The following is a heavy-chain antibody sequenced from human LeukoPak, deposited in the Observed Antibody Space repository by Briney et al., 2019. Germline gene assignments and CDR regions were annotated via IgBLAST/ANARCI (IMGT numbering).Heavy chain of an antibody. Sequence: ASVTVSCTVSGYTLTELSMHWVRQAPGKGLEWMGGFDPEDGETIYAQKFQGRVTMTRDTSTNTVYMELSSLRSEDTAVYYCVRDLEWGNNDWFDPWGQGTLVTVSS. CDR2: FDPEDGET. V-gene: IGHV1-24*01. CDR1: GYTLTELS. CDR3: VRDLEWGNNDWFDP. D-gene: IGHD3-3*01. J-gene: IGHJ5*02.